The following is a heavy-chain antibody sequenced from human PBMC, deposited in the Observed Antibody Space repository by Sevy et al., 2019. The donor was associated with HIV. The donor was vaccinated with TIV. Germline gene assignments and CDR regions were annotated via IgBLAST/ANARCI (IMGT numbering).Heavy chain of an antibody. Sequence: GGSLRLSCAASGFTFSSYAMSWVRQAPGKGLEWVSAISGSGGSTYYADSVKGRFTISRDNSKNTLYLQMNSLRAEDTAVYYCAKDGVGATMRNAMDVWGKGTTVTVSS. CDR3: AKDGVGATMRNAMDV. V-gene: IGHV3-23*01. CDR2: ISGSGGST. J-gene: IGHJ6*03. D-gene: IGHD1-26*01. CDR1: GFTFSSYA.